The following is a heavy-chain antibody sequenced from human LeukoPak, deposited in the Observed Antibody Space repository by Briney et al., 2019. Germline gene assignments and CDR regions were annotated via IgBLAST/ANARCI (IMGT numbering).Heavy chain of an antibody. J-gene: IGHJ4*02. CDR2: FDREDGET. CDR3: ARARGSSWHYFFDY. Sequence: ASVKVSCKVSGYTLIELSMNWVRQAPGKGLEWMGSFDREDGETTYAQKFQGRVTMTRDTSISTAYMELSRLRSDDTAVYYCARARGSSWHYFFDYWGQGTLVTVSS. V-gene: IGHV1-24*01. CDR1: GYTLIELS. D-gene: IGHD6-13*01.